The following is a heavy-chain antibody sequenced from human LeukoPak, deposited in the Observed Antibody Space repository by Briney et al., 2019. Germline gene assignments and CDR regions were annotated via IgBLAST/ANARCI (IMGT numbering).Heavy chain of an antibody. Sequence: ASVKVSCKASGYTFTSYYMHWVRQAPGQGLEWMGIINPSGGSTSYAQKFQGRVTMTRDTSTSTVYMELSSLRSEDTAVYYCARDSSVVVAATGELFDYWGQGTLVTVSS. V-gene: IGHV1-46*01. CDR1: GYTFTSYY. CDR3: ARDSSVVVAATGELFDY. CDR2: INPSGGST. J-gene: IGHJ4*02. D-gene: IGHD2-15*01.